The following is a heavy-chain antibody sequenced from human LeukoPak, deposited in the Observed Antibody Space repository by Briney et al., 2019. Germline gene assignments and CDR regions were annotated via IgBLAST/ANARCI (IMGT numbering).Heavy chain of an antibody. CDR2: IWYDGSNK. D-gene: IGHD3-10*01. V-gene: IGHV3-33*01. CDR1: GLTFSSYG. CDR3: ARGLGRGVRGNWFDP. J-gene: IGHJ5*02. Sequence: GGSLRLSCAASGLTFSSYGMHWVRRAPGKGLEWVAVIWYDGSNKYYADSVKGRFTISRDNSKNTLYLQMNSLRAEDTAVYYCARGLGRGVRGNWFDPWGQGTLVTVSS.